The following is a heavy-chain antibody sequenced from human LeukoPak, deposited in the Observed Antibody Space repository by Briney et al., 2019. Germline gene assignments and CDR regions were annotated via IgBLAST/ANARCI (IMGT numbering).Heavy chain of an antibody. CDR3: ARRPKTTGWFDP. V-gene: IGHV4-34*01. Sequence: PSETLSLTCAVYGGSFSGYYWSWIRQPPGKGLEWIGEINHSGSTNYNPSLKSRVTISVDTSKNQFSLKLSSVTAADTAVYYCARRPKTTGWFDPWGQGTLVTVSS. CDR2: INHSGST. J-gene: IGHJ5*02. D-gene: IGHD4-11*01. CDR1: GGSFSGYY.